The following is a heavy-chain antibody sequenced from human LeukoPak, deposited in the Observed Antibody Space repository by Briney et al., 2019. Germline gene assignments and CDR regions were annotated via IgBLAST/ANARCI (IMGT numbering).Heavy chain of an antibody. J-gene: IGHJ4*02. CDR2: IHTTGST. CDR1: GGSINSGSYY. D-gene: IGHD2-2*02. CDR3: ARCTSTSCYNFDY. Sequence: SETLSLTCTVSGGSINSGSYYWNWIRQSAGKGLEWIGHIHTTGSTNCNPSLKSRVTTSLDTSKNQFSLKLNSVTAADTAVYYCARCTSTSCYNFDYWGQGSLVTVSS. V-gene: IGHV4-61*09.